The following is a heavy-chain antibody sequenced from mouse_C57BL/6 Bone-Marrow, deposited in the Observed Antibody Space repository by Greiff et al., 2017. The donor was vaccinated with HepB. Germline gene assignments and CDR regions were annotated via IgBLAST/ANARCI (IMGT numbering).Heavy chain of an antibody. D-gene: IGHD2-3*01. V-gene: IGHV1-15*01. CDR3: ARHEDRDGYYDFDY. CDR1: GYTFTDYE. J-gene: IGHJ2*01. CDR2: IDPETGGT. Sequence: VQLQQSGAELVRPGASVTLSCKASGYTFTDYEMHWVKQTPVHGLEWIGAIDPETGGTAYNQKFKGKAILTADKSSSTVYMELSRLTSEDSAVYFCARHEDRDGYYDFDYWGQGTTLTVSS.